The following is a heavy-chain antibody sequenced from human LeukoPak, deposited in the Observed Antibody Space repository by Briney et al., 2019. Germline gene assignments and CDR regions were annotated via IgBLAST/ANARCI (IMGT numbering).Heavy chain of an antibody. CDR3: AKLKGIAAAPLSDY. CDR1: GFTFTSYA. D-gene: IGHD6-13*01. J-gene: IGHJ4*02. V-gene: IGHV3-23*01. CDR2: ISGSGSST. Sequence: PGGSLRLSCAASGFTFTSYAMSWVRQAPGKGLEWVSGISGSGSSTYNADSVKGRFTISRDNSKNTLYLQMNSLRAEDTAVYYCAKLKGIAAAPLSDYWGQGTLVTVSS.